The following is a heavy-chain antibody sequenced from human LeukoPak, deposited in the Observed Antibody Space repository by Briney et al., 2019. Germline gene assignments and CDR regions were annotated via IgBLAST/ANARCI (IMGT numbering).Heavy chain of an antibody. Sequence: PGGSLRLSCAASGFTFSSYAMSWVRQAPGKGLEWVSTISSPTSSTHYADFVKGRFTISRDNSKNTLYLQMNSLRAEDTAMYYCSAGYDYWGHGTPVTVSS. V-gene: IGHV3-23*01. CDR1: GFTFSSYA. D-gene: IGHD2-15*01. CDR2: ISSPTSST. CDR3: SAGYDY. J-gene: IGHJ4*01.